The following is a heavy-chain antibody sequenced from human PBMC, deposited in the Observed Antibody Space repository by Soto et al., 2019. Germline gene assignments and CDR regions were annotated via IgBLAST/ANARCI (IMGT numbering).Heavy chain of an antibody. V-gene: IGHV3-74*01. CDR3: ARGRSGIYASDY. Sequence: EVQLVESGGGLVQPGGSLRLSCAASGFTFSNDWMHWVRQAPGKGLVWVSRVNRDGSSTNYADSVKGRFTISRDNAKNTLYLQMNSLRVEDTAIYFSARGRSGIYASDYWGQGTLVTVSS. D-gene: IGHD1-26*01. J-gene: IGHJ4*02. CDR2: VNRDGSST. CDR1: GFTFSNDW.